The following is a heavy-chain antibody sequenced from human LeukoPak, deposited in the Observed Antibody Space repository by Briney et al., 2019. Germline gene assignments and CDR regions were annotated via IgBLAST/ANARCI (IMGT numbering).Heavy chain of an antibody. CDR3: ARELPYCSGGSCYPYYFDY. CDR1: GFTFSSYW. V-gene: IGHV3-7*01. J-gene: IGHJ4*02. Sequence: SGGSLRLSCAASGFTFSSYWMSWARQAPGKGLEWVANIKQDGSEKYYVDSVKGRFTISRDNAKNSLYLQMNSLRAEDTAVYYCARELPYCSGGSCYPYYFDYWGQGTLVTVSS. D-gene: IGHD2-15*01. CDR2: IKQDGSEK.